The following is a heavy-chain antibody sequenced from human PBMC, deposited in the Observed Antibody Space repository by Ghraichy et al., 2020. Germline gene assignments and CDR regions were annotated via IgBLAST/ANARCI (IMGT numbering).Heavy chain of an antibody. D-gene: IGHD3-10*01. Sequence: SGPTLVKPTQTLTLTCTFSGFSLSTSGVGVGWIRQPPGKALEWLALIYWNDDKRYSPSLKSRLTITKDTSKNQVVLTMTNMDPVDTATYYCAHSGPRRLYYYGSGSYYSFDYWGQGTLVTVSS. CDR3: AHSGPRRLYYYGSGSYYSFDY. J-gene: IGHJ4*02. CDR1: GFSLSTSGVG. V-gene: IGHV2-5*01. CDR2: IYWNDDK.